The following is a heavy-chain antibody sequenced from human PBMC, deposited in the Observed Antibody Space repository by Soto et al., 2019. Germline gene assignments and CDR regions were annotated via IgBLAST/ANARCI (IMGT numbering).Heavy chain of an antibody. Sequence: EVQLVESGGGLVQPGGSLRLSCAASGFTFSSYSMNWVRQAPGKGLEWVSYIISSSSTIYYADSVKGRFTISRDNAKNSLYLQMNSLRAEDTAVYYCGGPYYMDVWGKGTTVTVSS. J-gene: IGHJ6*03. CDR1: GFTFSSYS. V-gene: IGHV3-48*01. CDR3: GGPYYMDV. D-gene: IGHD1-26*01. CDR2: IISSSSTI.